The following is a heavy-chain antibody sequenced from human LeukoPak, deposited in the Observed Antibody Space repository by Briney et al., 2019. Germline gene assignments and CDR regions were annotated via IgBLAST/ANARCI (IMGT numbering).Heavy chain of an antibody. Sequence: GGSLRLSCAASGFTFSSYWMSWVRQAPGKGLEWVANIKQDGSEKYYVDSVKGRFTISRDNSKNTLYLQMNSLRAEDTAVYYCAKDLDILTGLYYYYAMDVWGQGTTVTVSS. CDR1: GFTFSSYW. V-gene: IGHV3-7*03. CDR2: IKQDGSEK. D-gene: IGHD3-9*01. J-gene: IGHJ6*02. CDR3: AKDLDILTGLYYYYAMDV.